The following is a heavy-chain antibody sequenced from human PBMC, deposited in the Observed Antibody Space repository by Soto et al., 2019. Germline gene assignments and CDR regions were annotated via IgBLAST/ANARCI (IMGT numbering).Heavy chain of an antibody. CDR2: IFYTGSP. CDR1: GGSITTTKYF. V-gene: IGHV4-39*01. CDR3: ASLQVPGSFDY. D-gene: IGHD2-15*01. Sequence: PSETLSLTCSVSGGSITTTKYFWSWVRQTPGKGLEWIANIFYTGSPYNSPSLRSRATISVDTSKNQFSLKLSSVTAADTAMYYCASLQVPGSFDYWGQGILVTVSS. J-gene: IGHJ4*02.